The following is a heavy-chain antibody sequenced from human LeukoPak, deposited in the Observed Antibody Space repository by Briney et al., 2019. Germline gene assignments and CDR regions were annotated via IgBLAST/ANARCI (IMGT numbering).Heavy chain of an antibody. D-gene: IGHD2-15*01. J-gene: IGHJ4*02. CDR2: INHSGST. CDR3: ALVRIWGRGNY. CDR1: GGSFSGYY. V-gene: IGHV4-34*01. Sequence: SETLSLTCAVYGGSFSGYYWSWIRQPPGKGLEWIGEINHSGSTNYNPSLKSRVTISVDTSKNQFSLKLSSVTAADTAVYYCALVRIWGRGNYWGQGTLVTVSS.